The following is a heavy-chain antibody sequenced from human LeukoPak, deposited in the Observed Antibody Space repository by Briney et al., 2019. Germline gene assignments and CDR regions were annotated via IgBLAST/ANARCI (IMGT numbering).Heavy chain of an antibody. CDR2: ISSSSSYI. CDR1: GFTFSSYS. Sequence: GGSLRLSCTASGFTFSSYSMNWVRQAPGKGLEWVSSISSSSSYIYYADSVKGRFTISRDNAKNSLYLQMNSLRAEDTAVYYCARGPYCSGGSCYDYWGQGTLVTVSS. V-gene: IGHV3-21*01. J-gene: IGHJ4*02. CDR3: ARGPYCSGGSCYDY. D-gene: IGHD2-15*01.